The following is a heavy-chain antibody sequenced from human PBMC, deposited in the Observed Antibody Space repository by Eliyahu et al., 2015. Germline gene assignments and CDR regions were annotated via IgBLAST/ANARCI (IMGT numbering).Heavy chain of an antibody. D-gene: IGHD6-13*01. Sequence: QVQLVQSGAEVKKPGSSVKVSCKASGGTFSSYAIXWVRQAPGQGLEWMGRIIPILGIANXAQKFQGRVTITADKSTSTAYMELSSLRSEDTAVYYCARGGIAAAGFDYWGQGTLVTVSS. CDR3: ARGGIAAAGFDY. V-gene: IGHV1-69*09. CDR1: GGTFSSYA. CDR2: IIPILGIA. J-gene: IGHJ4*02.